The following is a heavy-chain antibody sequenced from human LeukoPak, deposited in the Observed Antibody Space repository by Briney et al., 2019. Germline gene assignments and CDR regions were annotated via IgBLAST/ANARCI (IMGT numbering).Heavy chain of an antibody. Sequence: SVKVSCKASGGTFSSYAISWVRQAPGQGLEWMGGIIPIFGTANYAQKFQGRVTITADESTSTAYMELSSLRSEDTAVYYCARGGSYYDSSGLYYFDYWGQGTLVAVFS. CDR1: GGTFSSYA. V-gene: IGHV1-69*13. CDR2: IIPIFGTA. J-gene: IGHJ4*02. D-gene: IGHD3-22*01. CDR3: ARGGSYYDSSGLYYFDY.